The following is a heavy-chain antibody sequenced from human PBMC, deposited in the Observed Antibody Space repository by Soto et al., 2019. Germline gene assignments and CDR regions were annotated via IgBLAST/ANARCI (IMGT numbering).Heavy chain of an antibody. CDR2: IKSKTDGGTP. CDR3: TRRGYCSSTRCYRYAFDI. CDR1: GFTFTTAW. J-gene: IGHJ3*02. V-gene: IGHV3-15*07. Sequence: GGSLRLSCAASGFTFTTAWINWVRQAPGKGLEWVGRIKSKTDGGTPDFAAPVKGRFTISRDDSKSMVYLQMNSLKTEDTAVYYYTRRGYCSSTRCYRYAFDIWGQGTMVTVSS. D-gene: IGHD2-2*02.